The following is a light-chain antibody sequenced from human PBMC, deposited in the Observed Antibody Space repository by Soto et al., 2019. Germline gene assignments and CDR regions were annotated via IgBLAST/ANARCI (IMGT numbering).Light chain of an antibody. Sequence: QSVLTQPPSVSAAPGQKVTISCSGGTSNIGDHHISWYQQVPGTAPRLLIYDNNKRPSGIPDRFSGSKSGTSATLGITGLQPGDEADYYCGTWDSSLSAWVSGGGTKLTVL. CDR2: DNN. J-gene: IGLJ3*02. CDR1: TSNIGDHH. V-gene: IGLV1-51*01. CDR3: GTWDSSLSAWV.